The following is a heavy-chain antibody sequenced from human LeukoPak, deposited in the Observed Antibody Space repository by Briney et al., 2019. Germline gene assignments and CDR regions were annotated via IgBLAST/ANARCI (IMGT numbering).Heavy chain of an antibody. CDR2: ISYDGSNK. D-gene: IGHD6-19*01. CDR1: GFTFSSYA. J-gene: IGHJ4*02. CDR3: ARVPTVTSVAGTLSLGY. V-gene: IGHV3-30-3*01. Sequence: PGGSLRLSCAASGFTFSSYAMHWVRQAPGKGLEWVAVISYDGSNKYYADSVKGRFTISRDNSKNTLYLQMNSLRAEDTAVYYCARVPTVTSVAGTLSLGYWGQGTLVTVSS.